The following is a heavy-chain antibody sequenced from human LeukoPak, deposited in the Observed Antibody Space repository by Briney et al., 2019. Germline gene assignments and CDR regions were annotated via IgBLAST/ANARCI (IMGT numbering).Heavy chain of an antibody. J-gene: IGHJ4*02. V-gene: IGHV3-9*02. CDR2: ISWNSGSI. Sequence: SLRLSCAASGFTSGDYAMHGVRQAPGKGLEWVSGISWNSGSIDYADSVKGRFTISRDNAKDSLYLQMNSLRAEDTALYYCSKDYRPGSGWYFDYWGQGTLVTVSS. D-gene: IGHD6-19*01. CDR3: SKDYRPGSGWYFDY. CDR1: GFTSGDYA.